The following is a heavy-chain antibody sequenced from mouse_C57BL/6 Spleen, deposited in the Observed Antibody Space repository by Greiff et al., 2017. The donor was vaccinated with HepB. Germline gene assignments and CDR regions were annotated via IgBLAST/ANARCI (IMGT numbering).Heavy chain of an antibody. J-gene: IGHJ4*01. Sequence: EVKVVESGGGLVQPGGSLSLSCAASGFTFTDYYMSWVRQPPGKALEWLGFIRNKANGYTTEYSASVKGRFTISRDNSQSILYLQMNALRAEDSATYYCARYGGYDDDYYAMDYWGQGTSVTVSS. CDR2: IRNKANGYTT. CDR1: GFTFTDYY. V-gene: IGHV7-3*01. D-gene: IGHD2-2*01. CDR3: ARYGGYDDDYYAMDY.